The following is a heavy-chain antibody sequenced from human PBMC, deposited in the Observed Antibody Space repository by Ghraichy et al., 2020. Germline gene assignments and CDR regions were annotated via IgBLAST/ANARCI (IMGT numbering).Heavy chain of an antibody. Sequence: SLNISCTVSGGSISSGGYYWSWIRQHPGKGLEWIGYIYYSGSTYYNPSLKSRVTISVDTSKNQFSLKLSSVTAADTAVYYCARAEDSSGYFPMMYWGQGTLVTVSS. J-gene: IGHJ4*02. D-gene: IGHD3-22*01. CDR1: GGSISSGGYY. V-gene: IGHV4-31*03. CDR2: IYYSGST. CDR3: ARAEDSSGYFPMMY.